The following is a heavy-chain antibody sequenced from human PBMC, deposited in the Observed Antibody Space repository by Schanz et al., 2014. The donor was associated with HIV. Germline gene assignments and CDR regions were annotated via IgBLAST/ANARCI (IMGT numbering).Heavy chain of an antibody. Sequence: VQLVESGGGVVQPGRSLRLSCAASGFTFSDHYMDWVRQAPGKGLEWVGRSKNKANGYITEYTASVKGRFTISRDDSRNSLYLQMNSLKTEDTAVYFCTTDDPRYSSWGQGTLVTVSS. V-gene: IGHV3-72*01. CDR3: TTDDPRYSS. CDR1: GFTFSDHY. CDR2: SKNKANGYIT. J-gene: IGHJ4*02. D-gene: IGHD6-13*01.